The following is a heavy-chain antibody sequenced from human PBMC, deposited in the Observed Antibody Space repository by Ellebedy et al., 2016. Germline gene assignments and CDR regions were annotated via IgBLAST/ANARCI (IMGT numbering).Heavy chain of an antibody. V-gene: IGHV3-30*03. J-gene: IGHJ5*02. CDR2: ISYDGSNK. D-gene: IGHD4-11*01. CDR3: ARADYKLS. CDR1: GFTFSSYG. Sequence: GESLKISXAASGFTFSSYGMHWVRQAPGKGLEWVAVISYDGSNKYYADSVKGRFTISRDNSKNTLYLQMNSLRAEDTAVYYCARADYKLSWGQGTLVTVSS.